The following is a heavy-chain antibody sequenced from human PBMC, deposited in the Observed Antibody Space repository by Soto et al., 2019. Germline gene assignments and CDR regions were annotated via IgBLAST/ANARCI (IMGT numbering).Heavy chain of an antibody. CDR3: ARDIWSRGTIGLADY. J-gene: IGHJ4*02. Sequence: QVQLVESGGDVVQPGTSLRLSCVASGFTLSGHAMHWVRQAPGEGLEWLAIIAADGSREYYADSVKGRFTISRDNSRNTLHLQLNSLIVEDTAIYYCARDIWSRGTIGLADYWGQGTLVTVSS. CDR1: GFTLSGHA. CDR2: IAADGSRE. D-gene: IGHD3-3*01. V-gene: IGHV3-30-3*01.